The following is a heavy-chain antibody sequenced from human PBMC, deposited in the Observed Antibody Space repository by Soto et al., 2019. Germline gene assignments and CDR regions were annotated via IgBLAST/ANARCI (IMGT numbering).Heavy chain of an antibody. J-gene: IGHJ4*02. CDR1: GFNFSAYT. V-gene: IGHV3-21*01. CDR3: ERDRGTWKYFEY. D-gene: IGHD1-1*01. CDR2: ISGGSTYI. Sequence: EVQLVESGGGLVKPGGSLRLSCAASGFNFSAYTINWIRHVPGRGLEWVSSISGGSTYIFYADSLRGRFTISRDNAKNSVSLQMNSLSADDTAVYYCERDRGTWKYFEYWGQGTLVSVSS.